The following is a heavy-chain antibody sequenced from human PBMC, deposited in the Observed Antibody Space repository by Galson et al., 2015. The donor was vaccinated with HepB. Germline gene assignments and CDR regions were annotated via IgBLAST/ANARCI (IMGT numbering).Heavy chain of an antibody. CDR2: ISGSGGST. CDR1: GFTFSSYA. V-gene: IGHV3-23*01. CDR3: AKDKLIGYYRPGYYFDY. D-gene: IGHD1-26*01. J-gene: IGHJ4*02. Sequence: SLRLSCAASGFTFSSYAMSWVRQAPGKGLEWVSAISGSGGSTYYADSVKGRFTISRDNSKNTLYLQMNSLRAEDTAVYYCAKDKLIGYYRPGYYFDYWGQGTLVTVSS.